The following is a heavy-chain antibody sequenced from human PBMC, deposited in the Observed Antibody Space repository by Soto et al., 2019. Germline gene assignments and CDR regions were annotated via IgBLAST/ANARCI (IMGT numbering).Heavy chain of an antibody. Sequence: FGLKRERQRQALGMSGTFGGCSLSKRKVGVGWIRQPPGKALEWLALIYWDDDKRYSPSLKTRLTIPKDTSKNQVVLTMTNMDPVDTATYYCAHSGMDVWGQRTTVTVSS. J-gene: IGHJ6*02. CDR2: IYWDDDK. CDR1: GCSLSKRKVG. V-gene: IGHV2-5*02. CDR3: AHSGMDV.